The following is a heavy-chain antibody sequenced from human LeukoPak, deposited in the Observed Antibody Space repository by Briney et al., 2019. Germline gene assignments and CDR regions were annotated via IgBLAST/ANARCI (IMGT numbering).Heavy chain of an antibody. J-gene: IGHJ5*02. V-gene: IGHV3-23*01. CDR3: AKDFHFINKLLWFGELLYKGDWFDP. CDR1: GVTFSSYA. CDR2: ISGSGGST. Sequence: PGGSLRLSCAASGVTFSSYAMSWVRQAPGKGLEWVAAISGSGGSTYYADSVKGRFTISRDNSKNTMYLQMNSLRAEDTAVYYCAKDFHFINKLLWFGELLYKGDWFDPWGQGTLVTVSS. D-gene: IGHD3-10*01.